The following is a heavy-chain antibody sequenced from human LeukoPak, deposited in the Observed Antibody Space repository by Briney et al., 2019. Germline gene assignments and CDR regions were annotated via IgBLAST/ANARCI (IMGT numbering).Heavy chain of an antibody. D-gene: IGHD5-12*01. J-gene: IGHJ5*02. CDR1: GFTFSNSA. Sequence: GGSLRLSCEGSGFTFSNSAMTWVRQAPGRGLEWVSGVSGSGDRTNYADSVKSRFTVSRDNAKNSLYLQMNSLRAEDTAVYYCARNRKAGYSGYSNWFDPWGQGTLVTVSS. V-gene: IGHV3-23*01. CDR2: VSGSGDRT. CDR3: ARNRKAGYSGYSNWFDP.